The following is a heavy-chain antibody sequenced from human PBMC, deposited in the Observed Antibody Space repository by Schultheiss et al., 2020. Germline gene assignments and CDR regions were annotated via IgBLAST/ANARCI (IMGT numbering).Heavy chain of an antibody. J-gene: IGHJ6*02. CDR1: GFTFSDYY. Sequence: GGSLRLSCAASGFTFSDYYMSWIRQAPGKGLEWVSYISSSGSTIYYADSVKGRFTISRDNAKNSLYLQMNSLRAEDTAVYYCARASQRLYDSSGYNYYYYYGMDVWGQGTTVNVYS. CDR3: ARASQRLYDSSGYNYYYYYGMDV. D-gene: IGHD3-22*01. CDR2: ISSSGSTI. V-gene: IGHV3-11*01.